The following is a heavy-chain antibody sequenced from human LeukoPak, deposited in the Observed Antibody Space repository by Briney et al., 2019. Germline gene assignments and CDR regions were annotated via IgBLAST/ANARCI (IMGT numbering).Heavy chain of an antibody. D-gene: IGHD1-26*01. J-gene: IGHJ4*02. CDR3: AKDHSGALYYFDY. V-gene: IGHV3-30-3*01. Sequence: GRSLRLSCAASGFTFSSYAMHWVRQAPGKGLEWVAVISYDGSNKYYADSVKGRFTISRDNSKNTLYLQMNSLRAEDTAVYYCAKDHSGALYYFDYWGQGTLVTVSS. CDR2: ISYDGSNK. CDR1: GFTFSSYA.